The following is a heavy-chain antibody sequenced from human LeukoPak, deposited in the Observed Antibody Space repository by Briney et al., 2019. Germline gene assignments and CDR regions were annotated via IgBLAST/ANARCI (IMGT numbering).Heavy chain of an antibody. CDR2: INGDGSST. Sequence: PGGSLRLSCAASGFTFSNYWMHWVRQAPGKGLVWVSRINGDGSSTSYLDSVKGRFSISRDNAKNTLYLQMNSLRAEDTAIYYCASGYTSSWSSYFDYWGQGTLVTVSS. J-gene: IGHJ4*02. V-gene: IGHV3-74*01. CDR1: GFTFSNYW. D-gene: IGHD6-13*01. CDR3: ASGYTSSWSSYFDY.